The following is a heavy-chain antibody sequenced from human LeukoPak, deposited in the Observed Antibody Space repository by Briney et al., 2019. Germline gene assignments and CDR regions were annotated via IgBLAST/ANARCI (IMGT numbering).Heavy chain of an antibody. D-gene: IGHD6-13*01. CDR1: GGTFSRYA. V-gene: IGHV1-69*05. CDR2: IIPILGTA. CDR3: ARGRKYSSSWYERWGYYYYYMDV. Sequence: SVKVSCKASGGTFSRYAISWVRQAPGQGLEWMGGIIPILGTANYAQKFQGRVTITTDESTSTAYMELSSLRSEDTAVYYCARGRKYSSSWYERWGYYYYYMDVWGKGTTVTVSS. J-gene: IGHJ6*03.